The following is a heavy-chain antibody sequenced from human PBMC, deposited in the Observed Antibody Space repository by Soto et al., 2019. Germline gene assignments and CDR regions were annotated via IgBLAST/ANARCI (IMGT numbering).Heavy chain of an antibody. CDR3: ARLLSYDSSGYYYVGGYFQH. CDR2: IYYSGST. V-gene: IGHV4-59*01. D-gene: IGHD3-22*01. J-gene: IGHJ1*01. CDR1: GVSISSDD. Sequence: PSETLSLTCTFSGVSISSDDWSCIRQPPGKGLEWIVYIYYSGSTNYNPSLKSRVTISVDTSKNPFSLKLSSVTAADTAVYYCARLLSYDSSGYYYVGGYFQHWGEGTLVTVSS.